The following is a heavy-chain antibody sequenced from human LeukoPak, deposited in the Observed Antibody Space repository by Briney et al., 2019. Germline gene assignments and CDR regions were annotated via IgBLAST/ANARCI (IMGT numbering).Heavy chain of an antibody. CDR2: ISAYNGNT. Sequence: ASVKVSCKASGYTFTSYGISWVRQAPGRGLEWMGWISAYNGNTNYAQKLQGRVTMTTDTSTSTAYMELRSLRSDDTAVYYCARRAGYQLLTETYYYYGMDVWGQGTTVTVSS. V-gene: IGHV1-18*01. CDR1: GYTFTSYG. D-gene: IGHD2-2*01. CDR3: ARRAGYQLLTETYYYYGMDV. J-gene: IGHJ6*02.